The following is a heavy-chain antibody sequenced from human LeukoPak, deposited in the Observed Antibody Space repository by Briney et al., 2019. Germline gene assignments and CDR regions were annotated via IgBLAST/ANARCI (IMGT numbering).Heavy chain of an antibody. CDR2: IYSGGST. CDR1: EFSVGSNY. Sequence: PGGSLRLSCAASEFSVGSNYMTWVRQAPGKGLEWVSLIYSGGSTYYGDSVKGRFTISRDNSKNTLYLQMNSLRAEDTAVYYCARDSSGWYHWFDPWGQGTLVTVSS. V-gene: IGHV3-66*01. J-gene: IGHJ5*02. D-gene: IGHD6-19*01. CDR3: ARDSSGWYHWFDP.